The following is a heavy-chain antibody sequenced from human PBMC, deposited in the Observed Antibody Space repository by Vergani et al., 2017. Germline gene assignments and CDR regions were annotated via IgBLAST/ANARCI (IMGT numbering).Heavy chain of an antibody. J-gene: IGHJ3*02. Sequence: QVQLVESGGGVVQPGGSLRLSCVASGFSVSNSGMHWVRQTPGKGLEWVAFIQYDGSDIFYADFVEGRFTISRDNSKNSLYLQMRSLRFDDTAVYYCARVSDIVVVPAAMGRNAFDIWGQGTMVTVSS. CDR3: ARVSDIVVVPAAMGRNAFDI. D-gene: IGHD2-2*01. CDR2: IQYDGSDI. CDR1: GFSVSNSG. V-gene: IGHV3-30*02.